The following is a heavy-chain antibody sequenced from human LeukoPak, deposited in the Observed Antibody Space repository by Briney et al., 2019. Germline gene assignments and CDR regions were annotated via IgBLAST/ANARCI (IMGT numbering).Heavy chain of an antibody. V-gene: IGHV3-11*01. D-gene: IGHD3-22*01. CDR2: ISSSGSTI. Sequence: GGSLRLSCAASGFTFSDYYMSWIRQAPGKGLEWVSYISSSGSTIYYADSVKGRFTISRDNAKNSLYLQMNSLRAEDTAVYYCVRDPMIAEVHYWGQGTLVTVSS. CDR3: VRDPMIAEVHY. CDR1: GFTFSDYY. J-gene: IGHJ4*02.